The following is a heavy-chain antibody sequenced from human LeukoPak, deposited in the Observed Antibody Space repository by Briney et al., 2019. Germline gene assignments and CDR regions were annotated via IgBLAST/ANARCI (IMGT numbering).Heavy chain of an antibody. J-gene: IGHJ6*03. CDR2: IKSKTDGGTT. D-gene: IGHD3-22*01. V-gene: IGHV3-15*01. CDR3: STGDSSGSYYYYYMDV. Sequence: GGSLRLSCAASGFTFSSYWMSWVRQAPGKGLEWVGRIKSKTDGGTTDYAAPVKGRFTISRDDSKNTLYLQMNSMKTEDKAVYYCSTGDSSGSYYYYYMDVWGKGTTVTVSS. CDR1: GFTFSSYW.